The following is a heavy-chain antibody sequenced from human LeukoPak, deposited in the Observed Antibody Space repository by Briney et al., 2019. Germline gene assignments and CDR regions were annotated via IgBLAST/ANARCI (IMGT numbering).Heavy chain of an antibody. CDR3: ARVVPAAIFDY. Sequence: SETLSLTCTVSGGSVSSGSYYWSWIRQPPGKGLEWIGYIYYSGSTNYNPSLKSRVTISVDTSKNQFSLKLGSVTAADTAVYYCARVVPAAIFDYWGQGTLVTVSS. J-gene: IGHJ4*02. V-gene: IGHV4-61*01. D-gene: IGHD2-2*01. CDR1: GGSVSSGSYY. CDR2: IYYSGST.